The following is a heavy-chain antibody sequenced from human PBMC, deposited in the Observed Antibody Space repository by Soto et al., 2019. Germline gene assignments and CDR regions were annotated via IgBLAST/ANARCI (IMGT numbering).Heavy chain of an antibody. D-gene: IGHD3-22*01. CDR1: GYSISSSNW. CDR3: ARSYYDSTDFAVDP. J-gene: IGHJ5*02. Sequence: SETLSLTCAVSGYSISSSNWWGWMRQPPGKGLEWIGFMYFGRSINYNPSLTSRVTLSVETSKNQFSMKVTSVTAADTDVYYCARSYYDSTDFAVDPWGQGTLVTVSS. CDR2: MYFGRSI. V-gene: IGHV4-28*05.